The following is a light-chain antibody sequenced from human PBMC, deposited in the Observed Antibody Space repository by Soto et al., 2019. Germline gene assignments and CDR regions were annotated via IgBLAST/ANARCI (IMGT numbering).Light chain of an antibody. V-gene: IGLV2-14*01. CDR1: SSDVGGYNY. Sequence: QSALTQPASVSGSPGQSITITCTGNSSDVGGYNYVSWYQQQPPKAPKLMIYDVSNRPSGVSKRFSGSKSGNTASLTISGLQAEDEADYYCSSYTTYIPPVFGPGTKVTVL. CDR3: SSYTTYIPPV. J-gene: IGLJ1*01. CDR2: DVS.